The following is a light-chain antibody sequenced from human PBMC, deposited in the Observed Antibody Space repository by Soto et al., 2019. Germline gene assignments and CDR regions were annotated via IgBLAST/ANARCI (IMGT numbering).Light chain of an antibody. Sequence: DIQMTQSPSSLSASXXDTVXITFPESKGIRHDLSWYQQKPGEAPKXXVYVASSLDGGVPARLSGSGSGTEFTLTISSLQPEDFATYYCLQQNNYPLTFGQGTKVDIK. J-gene: IGKJ2*01. V-gene: IGKV1-17*01. CDR3: LQQNNYPLT. CDR1: KGIRHD. CDR2: VAS.